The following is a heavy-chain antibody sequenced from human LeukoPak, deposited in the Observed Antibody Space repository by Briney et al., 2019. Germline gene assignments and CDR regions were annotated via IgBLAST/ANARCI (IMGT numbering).Heavy chain of an antibody. CDR3: AKGGRDYGDSSGTD. J-gene: IGHJ4*02. V-gene: IGHV1-46*01. Sequence: ASVKVSCKASGHTFISYYMHWVRQAPGQGLEWMGIINPSGGSTTYAQMFQGRVILTRDTSTRTVYMELYSLRSEDTAVYYCAKGGRDYGDSSGTDWGQGTLVTVSS. CDR1: GHTFISYY. CDR2: INPSGGST. D-gene: IGHD4-17*01.